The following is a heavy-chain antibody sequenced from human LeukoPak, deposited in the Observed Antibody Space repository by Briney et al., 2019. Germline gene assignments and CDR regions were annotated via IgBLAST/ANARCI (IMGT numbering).Heavy chain of an antibody. CDR3: ARAWIGPQQLDPTYYYYMDV. V-gene: IGHV1-18*01. J-gene: IGHJ6*03. Sequence: ASVKVSCKASGYTFTSYGISWVRQAPGQGLEWMGWISTYKGYTKSAQRFQGRLTMTTDTSTSTAYMDLRSLRSDDTAVYFCARAWIGPQQLDPTYYYYMDVWGKGTTVTVSS. CDR2: ISTYKGYT. CDR1: GYTFTSYG. D-gene: IGHD6-13*01.